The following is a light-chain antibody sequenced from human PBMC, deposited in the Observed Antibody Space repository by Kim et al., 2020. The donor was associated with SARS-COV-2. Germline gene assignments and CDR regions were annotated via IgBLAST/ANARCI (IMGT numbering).Light chain of an antibody. CDR2: QDT. J-gene: IGLJ2*01. Sequence: SYELTQPPSVSVSAGQTASITCSGDKLGDQYACWYQQRPGQPPVLVIFQDTKRPSGIPERFSGSNSGNTATLTISGTQAMDEAVYYCQAWDSSTVVFGGGTQLTVL. V-gene: IGLV3-1*01. CDR3: QAWDSSTVV. CDR1: KLGDQY.